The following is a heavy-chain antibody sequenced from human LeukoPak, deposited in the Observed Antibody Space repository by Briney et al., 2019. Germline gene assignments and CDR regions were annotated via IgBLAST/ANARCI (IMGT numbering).Heavy chain of an antibody. CDR1: GFTFSNAW. V-gene: IGHV3-15*01. CDR3: AKDRATSGYYSFPFGY. J-gene: IGHJ4*02. Sequence: KSGGSLRLSCAASGFTFSNAWMSWVRQAPGRGREWVGRIKSKTDGGTTDYAAPVKGRFTISRDDSKNTLYLQMNSLRAEDTAVYYCAKDRATSGYYSFPFGYWGQGTLVTVSS. D-gene: IGHD3-22*01. CDR2: IKSKTDGGTT.